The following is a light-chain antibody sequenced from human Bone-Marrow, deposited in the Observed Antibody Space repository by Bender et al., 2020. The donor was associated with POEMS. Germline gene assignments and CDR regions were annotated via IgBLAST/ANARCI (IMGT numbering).Light chain of an antibody. CDR3: CSYAGNRSYV. CDR1: TSDVMVNNL. Sequence: QSALIQPASVSGSPGQSFTISCTGTTSDVMVNNLVSWYHQQPGKAPRLMIYEGDKRLSGVSNRFSGSKSGNTASLTISGLQAEDEGDYYCCSYAGNRSYVFGTGTEVTVL. J-gene: IGLJ1*01. V-gene: IGLV2-23*01. CDR2: EGD.